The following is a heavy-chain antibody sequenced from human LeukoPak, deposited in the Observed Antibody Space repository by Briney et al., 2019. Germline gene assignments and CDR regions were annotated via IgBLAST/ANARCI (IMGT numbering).Heavy chain of an antibody. CDR1: GFTFSSYE. CDR3: AREDYGDYAGSFDY. J-gene: IGHJ4*02. Sequence: GGSMRLSCAASGFTFSSYEMNWVRQAPGKGLEWVSYISSSGSTIYYADSVKGRFTISRDNAKNSLYLQMNSLRAEDTAVYYCAREDYGDYAGSFDYWGQGTLVTVSS. CDR2: ISSSGSTI. D-gene: IGHD4-17*01. V-gene: IGHV3-48*03.